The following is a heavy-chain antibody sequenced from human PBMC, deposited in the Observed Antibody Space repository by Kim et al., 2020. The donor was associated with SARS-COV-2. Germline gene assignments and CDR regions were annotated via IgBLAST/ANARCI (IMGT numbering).Heavy chain of an antibody. CDR3: ARVGYSSSWYSVEYYYY. CDR2: ISYDGSNK. V-gene: IGHV3-30*04. J-gene: IGHJ6*01. Sequence: GGSLRLSCAASGFTFSSYAMHWVRQAPGKGLEWVAVISYDGSNKYYADSVKGRFTISRDNSKNTLYLQMNSLRAEDTAMYYCARVGYSSSWYSVEYYYY. CDR1: GFTFSSYA. D-gene: IGHD6-13*01.